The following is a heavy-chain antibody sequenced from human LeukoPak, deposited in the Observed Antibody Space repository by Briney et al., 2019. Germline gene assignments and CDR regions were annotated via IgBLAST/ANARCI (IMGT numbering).Heavy chain of an antibody. CDR2: IKQDGSEI. Sequence: GGSLRLSCAAPGFTFSNYWMDWVRQAPGKGLEWVANIKQDGSEIYYVDSVKGRFTISRDNAKNSLYLQMNSLRAEDTAVYYCSRSLDYWGRGTLVTVSS. J-gene: IGHJ4*02. CDR3: SRSLDY. V-gene: IGHV3-7*01. CDR1: GFTFSNYW.